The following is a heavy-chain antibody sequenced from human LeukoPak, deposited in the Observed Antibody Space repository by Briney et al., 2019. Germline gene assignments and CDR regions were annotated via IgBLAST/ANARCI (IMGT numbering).Heavy chain of an antibody. CDR3: ARDHYGFDY. CDR1: GGTFSSYA. Sequence: ASVKVSCKASGGTFSSYAISWVRQAPGQGLEWMGIINPSGGSTSYAQKFQGRVTMTRDMSTSTVYMELSSLRSEDTAVYYCARDHYGFDYWGQGTLVTVSS. D-gene: IGHD4-17*01. V-gene: IGHV1-46*01. CDR2: INPSGGST. J-gene: IGHJ4*02.